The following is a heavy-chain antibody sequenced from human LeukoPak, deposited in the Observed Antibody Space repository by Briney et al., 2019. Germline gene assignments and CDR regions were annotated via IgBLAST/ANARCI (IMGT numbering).Heavy chain of an antibody. D-gene: IGHD2/OR15-2a*01. CDR3: AKEGLGSSEYYDY. J-gene: IGHJ4*02. Sequence: GGSLRLSCAASGFTFISYWMSWVRQAPGKGLEWVANIKQDGSEKYFVDSVKGRFTISRDNAKNSLYLQMNSLRAEDTAVYYCAKEGLGSSEYYDYWGQGTLVTVSS. CDR1: GFTFISYW. CDR2: IKQDGSEK. V-gene: IGHV3-7*01.